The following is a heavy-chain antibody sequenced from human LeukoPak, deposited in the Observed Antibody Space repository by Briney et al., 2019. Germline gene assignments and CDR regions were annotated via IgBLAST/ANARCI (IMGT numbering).Heavy chain of an antibody. V-gene: IGHV3-48*02. CDR1: GFTFSSYS. Sequence: GGSLRLSCAASGFTFSSYSMNWVRQAPGKGLEWVSYISSSSSTIYYADSVKGRFTISRDNAKNSLYPQMNSLRDEDTAVYYCASGAGTDAFDIWGQGTMVTVSS. D-gene: IGHD6-13*01. CDR2: ISSSSSTI. CDR3: ASGAGTDAFDI. J-gene: IGHJ3*02.